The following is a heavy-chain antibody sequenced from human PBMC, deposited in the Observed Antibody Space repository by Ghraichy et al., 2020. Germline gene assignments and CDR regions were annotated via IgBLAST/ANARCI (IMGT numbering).Heavy chain of an antibody. CDR2: INSDESTT. D-gene: IGHD2-15*01. CDR1: GFTFNTYW. J-gene: IGHJ4*02. CDR3: ATAGWYRLDS. Sequence: GGLRLSCAASGFTFNTYWMHWVRQAPGKGLMWVSRINSDESTTDYADSVKGRFTISRDNAKNTLYLQVNNLSADDTGVYFCATAGWYRLDSWGQGTLVTVSS. V-gene: IGHV3-74*01.